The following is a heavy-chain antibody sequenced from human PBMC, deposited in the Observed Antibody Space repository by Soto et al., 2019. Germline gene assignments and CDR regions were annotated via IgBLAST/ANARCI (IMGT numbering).Heavy chain of an antibody. CDR2: IYPGDSDT. J-gene: IGHJ6*02. V-gene: IGHV5-51*01. CDR1: GYTFTNYW. Sequence: ESLKISCKGSGYTFTNYWIGWMRQMPGKGLEWMGIIYPGDSDTKYNPSFQGQVTISADKSITTTYLQWSSLKASDTAIYYCAASIFYYGMDVWGQGTTVTVSS. CDR3: AASIFYYGMDV.